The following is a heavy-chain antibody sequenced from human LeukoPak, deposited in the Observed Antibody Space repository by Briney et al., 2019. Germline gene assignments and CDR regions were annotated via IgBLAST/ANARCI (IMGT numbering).Heavy chain of an antibody. D-gene: IGHD4-17*01. CDR3: TLYGDYEAY. CDR2: IRSEANSYAT. Sequence: GGSLRHSCAASGFTFSGSAMHWVRQASGKGLEWVGRIRSEANSYATAYAASVKGRFTISRDDSKNTAYLQMNSLKTEDTAVYYCTLYGDYEAYWGQGTLVTVSS. CDR1: GFTFSGSA. V-gene: IGHV3-73*01. J-gene: IGHJ4*02.